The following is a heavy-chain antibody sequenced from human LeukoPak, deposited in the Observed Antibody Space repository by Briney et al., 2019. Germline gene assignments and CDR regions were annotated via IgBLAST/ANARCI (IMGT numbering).Heavy chain of an antibody. CDR2: VSGGESRT. D-gene: IGHD3-16*02. V-gene: IGHV3-23*01. J-gene: IGHJ3*01. Sequence: GGSLRLSCAASGFTFSTFAMGWVRQAPGKGLEWVSGVSGGESRTYYADSVKGRFTLSRDNSKDTLFLQMNSLRAEDTAVYYCAREVYSYPWYPHRGGFDFWGQGTMVTVSS. CDR3: AREVYSYPWYPHRGGFDF. CDR1: GFTFSTFA.